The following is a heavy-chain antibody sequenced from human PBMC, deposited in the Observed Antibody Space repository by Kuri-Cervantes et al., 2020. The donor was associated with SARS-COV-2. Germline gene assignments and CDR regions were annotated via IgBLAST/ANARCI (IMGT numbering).Heavy chain of an antibody. V-gene: IGHV4-30-2*01. CDR1: GASITSGGYS. CDR2: IYPGGST. Sequence: SETLSLTCVVSGASITSGGYSWSWVRQPPGEGLEWIGFIYPGGSTSYNPSLQSQVPISMDGSENQFSLRLTSVTAADTAVYYCARVLDFDHHGFDVWGQGTLVTVSS. J-gene: IGHJ3*01. CDR3: ARVLDFDHHGFDV. D-gene: IGHD3-9*01.